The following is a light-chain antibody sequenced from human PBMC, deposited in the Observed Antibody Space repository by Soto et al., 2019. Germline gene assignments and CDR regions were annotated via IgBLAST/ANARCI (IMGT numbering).Light chain of an antibody. V-gene: IGLV3-21*02. CDR3: QVWDSSSDHHYV. Sequence: SYELTQPPSVSVAPGQTASITCGGNNIGSKSVHWYQQKPGQALVLVVYDDSDRPSGIPERFSGSNSGNTATLTISRVEAGDEADYYCQVWDSSSDHHYVFGTGTKLTFL. CDR1: NIGSKS. CDR2: DDS. J-gene: IGLJ1*01.